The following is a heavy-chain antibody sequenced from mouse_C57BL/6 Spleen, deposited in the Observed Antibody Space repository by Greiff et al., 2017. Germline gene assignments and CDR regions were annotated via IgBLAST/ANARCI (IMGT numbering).Heavy chain of an antibody. J-gene: IGHJ3*01. D-gene: IGHD1-1*01. Sequence: VQLQQSVAELVRPGASVKLSCTASGYNIKNTYMHWVKQRPEQGLEWIGRIDPASGNTKYAPKFQGKATITADASSNTAYLQLRSLTSADSAIYYCARGEYGSGAFAYWGQGTLVTVSA. V-gene: IGHV14-3*01. CDR1: GYNIKNTY. CDR2: IDPASGNT. CDR3: ARGEYGSGAFAY.